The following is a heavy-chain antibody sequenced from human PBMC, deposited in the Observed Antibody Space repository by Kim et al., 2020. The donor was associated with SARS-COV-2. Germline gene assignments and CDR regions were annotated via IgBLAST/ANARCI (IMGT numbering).Heavy chain of an antibody. V-gene: IGHV3-23*01. Sequence: GGSLRLSCRASGFAFSNYAMMWVRQTPEKGLEWVATIDGPTTNTHYPDSVKGRFTIPRDNSQNTVYLHMSSLRAEDSAIYYCATWLQSHFDYWGQGTLVT. CDR3: ATWLQSHFDY. D-gene: IGHD5-12*01. CDR2: IDGPTTNT. J-gene: IGHJ4*02. CDR1: GFAFSNYA.